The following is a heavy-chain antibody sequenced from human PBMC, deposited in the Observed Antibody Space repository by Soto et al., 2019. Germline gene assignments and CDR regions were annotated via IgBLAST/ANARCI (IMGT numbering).Heavy chain of an antibody. Sequence: GGSLRLSCAASGFTFSIYGMHWVRQAPGKGLEWVAVISYDGSNKYYADSVEGRFTISRDNSKNTLYLQMNSLRAEDTAVYYCAKSLRYFDWYGFDAFDIWGQGTMVTVSS. V-gene: IGHV3-30*18. D-gene: IGHD3-9*01. CDR2: ISYDGSNK. J-gene: IGHJ3*02. CDR1: GFTFSIYG. CDR3: AKSLRYFDWYGFDAFDI.